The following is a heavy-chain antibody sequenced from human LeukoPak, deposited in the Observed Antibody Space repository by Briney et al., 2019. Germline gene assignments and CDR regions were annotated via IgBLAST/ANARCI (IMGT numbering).Heavy chain of an antibody. Sequence: SETLSLTCTVSGGSISSYYWSWIRQPPGKGLEWIGYIYYSGSTNYNPSLKSRVTISVDTSKNQFSLKLSSVTAADTAVYYCARHYDSSGYYFDYWGQGTLVTVSS. CDR2: IYYSGST. CDR1: GGSISSYY. D-gene: IGHD3-22*01. CDR3: ARHYDSSGYYFDY. J-gene: IGHJ4*02. V-gene: IGHV4-59*08.